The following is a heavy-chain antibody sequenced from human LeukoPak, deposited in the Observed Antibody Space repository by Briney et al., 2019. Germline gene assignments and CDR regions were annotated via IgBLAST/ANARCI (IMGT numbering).Heavy chain of an antibody. V-gene: IGHV4-59*08. CDR1: GGSISSYY. D-gene: IGHD3-22*01. CDR3: ARQGNYYESSGYYLPGDY. Sequence: PSETLSLTCTVSGGSISSYYWSWLRQPPGKGLEWIGYIYYSGSTNYNPSLKSRVTISVDTSKNQFSLKLSSVTAADTAVYYCARQGNYYESSGYYLPGDYWGQGTLVTVSS. CDR2: IYYSGST. J-gene: IGHJ4*02.